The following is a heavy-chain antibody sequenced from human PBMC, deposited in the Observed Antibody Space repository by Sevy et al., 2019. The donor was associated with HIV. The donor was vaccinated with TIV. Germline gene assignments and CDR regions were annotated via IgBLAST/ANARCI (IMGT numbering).Heavy chain of an antibody. CDR1: GFTFSSYA. D-gene: IGHD5-12*01. V-gene: IGHV3-64*01. CDR2: ISSNGGST. J-gene: IGHJ4*02. CDR3: ARGEWLRHPYYFDY. Sequence: GGSLRLSCAASGFTFSSYAMHWVRQAPGKGLEYVSAISSNGGSTYYANSVKGRFTISRDNSKNTLFLQMGSLRAEDMAVYYCARGEWLRHPYYFDYCGQGTLVTVSS.